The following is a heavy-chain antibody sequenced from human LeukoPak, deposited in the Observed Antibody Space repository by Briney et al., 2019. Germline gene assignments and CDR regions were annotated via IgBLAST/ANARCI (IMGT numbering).Heavy chain of an antibody. CDR3: AREAVAGTVDY. CDR2: IYHSGST. CDR1: GGSISSGGYY. D-gene: IGHD6-19*01. Sequence: SQTLSLTCTVSGGSISSGGYYWSWIRQPPGKGLEWIGYIYHSGSTYYNPSLKSRVTISVDRSKNQFSLKLSSVTAADTAVYYCAREAVAGTVDYWGQGTLVTVSS. J-gene: IGHJ4*02. V-gene: IGHV4-30-2*01.